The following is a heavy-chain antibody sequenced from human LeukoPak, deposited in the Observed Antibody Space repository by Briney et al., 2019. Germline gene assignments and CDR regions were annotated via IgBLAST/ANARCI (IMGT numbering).Heavy chain of an antibody. V-gene: IGHV4-34*01. Sequence: PSETLSLTCAVYGGSFSGYYWSWIRQPPGKGLEWIGGINHSGSTNYNPSLKSRVTISVDTSKNQFSLKLSSVTAADTAVYYCARAYCSGGSCPPGYYYMDVWGKGTTVTVSS. D-gene: IGHD2-15*01. CDR1: GGSFSGYY. CDR3: ARAYCSGGSCPPGYYYMDV. J-gene: IGHJ6*03. CDR2: INHSGST.